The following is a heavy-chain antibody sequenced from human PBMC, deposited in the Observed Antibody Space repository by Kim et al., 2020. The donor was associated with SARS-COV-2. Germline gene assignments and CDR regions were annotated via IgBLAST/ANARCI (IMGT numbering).Heavy chain of an antibody. CDR3: ARDRIVVVPGEGYYGMDV. Sequence: GGSLRLSCAASGFTFSSYAMHWVRQAPGKGLEWVAVISYDGSNKYYADSVKGRFTISRDNSKNTLYLQMNSLRAEDTAVYYCARDRIVVVPGEGYYGMDVWGQGTTVTVSS. D-gene: IGHD2-2*01. CDR2: ISYDGSNK. J-gene: IGHJ6*02. V-gene: IGHV3-30*04. CDR1: GFTFSSYA.